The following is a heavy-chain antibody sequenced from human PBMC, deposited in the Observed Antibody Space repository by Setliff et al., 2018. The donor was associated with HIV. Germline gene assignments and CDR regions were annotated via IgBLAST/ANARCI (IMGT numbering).Heavy chain of an antibody. J-gene: IGHJ6*02. Sequence: SETLSLTCTVSGGSLNTGTYYWSWIRQPPGKGLEWIGYIYYSGSTNYNPSLKSRVTISVATSKNQFSLKLNSVTTADTAVYYCARSRTSSGYYGVTGYGMDVWGQGTTVTVSS. CDR2: IYYSGST. V-gene: IGHV4-61*01. CDR3: ARSRTSSGYYGVTGYGMDV. D-gene: IGHD3-22*01. CDR1: GGSLNTGTYY.